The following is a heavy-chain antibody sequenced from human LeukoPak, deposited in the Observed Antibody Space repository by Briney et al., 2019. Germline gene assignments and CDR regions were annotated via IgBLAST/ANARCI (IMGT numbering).Heavy chain of an antibody. J-gene: IGHJ3*02. D-gene: IGHD1-1*01. CDR3: ARGERPYKDDAFDI. CDR2: INHSGST. V-gene: IGHV4-34*01. Sequence: SETQSLTCAVYGGSFSGYYWSWIRQPPEKGLEWIGEINHSGSTNYNPSLKSRVTISVDTSKNQFSLKLSSVTAADTAVYYCARGERPYKDDAFDIWGQGTMVTVSS. CDR1: GGSFSGYY.